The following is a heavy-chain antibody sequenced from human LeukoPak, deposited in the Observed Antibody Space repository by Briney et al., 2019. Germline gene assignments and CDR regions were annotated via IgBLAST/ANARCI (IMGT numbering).Heavy chain of an antibody. CDR1: GGSISNSDYY. J-gene: IGHJ4*02. D-gene: IGHD2-15*01. CDR3: ARHSGGYSNYLAY. Sequence: PSETLSLTCTVSGGSISNSDYYWGWIRQPPGKGLEWIGSMYYSGDTYYNPSLKSRVTISVDTSKNQFSLRLSSVTAADTAVYYCARHSGGYSNYLAYWGQGTLVTVSS. V-gene: IGHV4-39*01. CDR2: MYYSGDT.